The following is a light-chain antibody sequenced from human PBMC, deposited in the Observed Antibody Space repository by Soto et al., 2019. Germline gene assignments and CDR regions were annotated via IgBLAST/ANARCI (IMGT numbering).Light chain of an antibody. V-gene: IGKV3-20*01. CDR1: QSVSSSY. Sequence: EIVLTQSPGTLSLSPGERATLSCRASQSVSSSYLAWYQQKPGPAPRLLIYGASSTATGIPDRFSGSGSGRDFTLPISRLEPEDFGVYYCPQYGNSPAFGGGTKVETK. CDR3: PQYGNSPA. CDR2: GAS. J-gene: IGKJ4*01.